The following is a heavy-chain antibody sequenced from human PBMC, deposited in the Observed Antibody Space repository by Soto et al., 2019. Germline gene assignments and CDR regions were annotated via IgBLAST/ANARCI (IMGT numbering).Heavy chain of an antibody. V-gene: IGHV4-34*01. CDR1: VGSLPGYY. J-gene: IGHJ4*02. D-gene: IGHD5-12*01. CDR2: VKVGGST. Sequence: QVQLQRWGAGLLKPSDTLSLTSPVNVGSLPGYYWTWIRQPPGRGRGGIGEVKVGGSTNYSPSLRGRVSISADTSKNHFSLRLTSVTAADTAVYFCARGQEGIVATHWDQGALVTVSS. CDR3: ARGQEGIVATH.